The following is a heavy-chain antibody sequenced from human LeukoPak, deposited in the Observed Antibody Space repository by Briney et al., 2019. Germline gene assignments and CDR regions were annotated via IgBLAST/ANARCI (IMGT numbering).Heavy chain of an antibody. V-gene: IGHV4-39*07. CDR2: IYYSGST. CDR3: ARGGRLKSSSWYFYFDY. J-gene: IGHJ4*02. Sequence: SETLSLTCTVSGGSISSNNYYWGWIRQPPGKGLEWIGSIYYSGSTYYNPSLKSRVTISVDTSKNQFSLKLSSVTAADTAVYYCARGGRLKSSSWYFYFDYWGQGTLVTVSS. CDR1: GGSISSNNYY. D-gene: IGHD6-13*01.